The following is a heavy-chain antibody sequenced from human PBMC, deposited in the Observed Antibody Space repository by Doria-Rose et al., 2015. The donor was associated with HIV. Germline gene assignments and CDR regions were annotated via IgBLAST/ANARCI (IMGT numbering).Heavy chain of an antibody. V-gene: IGHV3-21*01. Sequence: VQLVQSGGGLVRPGWSLRLSCATSGFHFSRHSINWIWHAPWKGLEWVYSTSSTSAYINYADSVRGRFTISRDNARNSLYLQMDSLRAEDTAIYYCATGVTLDYWGQGTLVTVSS. CDR2: TSSTSAYI. D-gene: IGHD3-10*01. CDR3: ATGVTLDY. J-gene: IGHJ4*02. CDR1: GFHFSRHS.